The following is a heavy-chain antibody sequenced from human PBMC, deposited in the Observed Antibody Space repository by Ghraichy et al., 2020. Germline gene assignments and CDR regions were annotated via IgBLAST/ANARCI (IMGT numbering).Heavy chain of an antibody. V-gene: IGHV4-61*01. D-gene: IGHD3-9*01. J-gene: IGHJ6*02. CDR1: GGSVSSGSYY. Sequence: SETLSLTCSVSGGSVSSGSYYWSWIRQPPGKGLEWIGYIYYSGSTNYNPSLKSRVTISVDTSKNQFSLKLSSVTAADTAVYYCARDCVVHPAYYDILTGYWREDYYYGMDVWGQGTTVTVSS. CDR3: ARDCVVHPAYYDILTGYWREDYYYGMDV. CDR2: IYYSGST.